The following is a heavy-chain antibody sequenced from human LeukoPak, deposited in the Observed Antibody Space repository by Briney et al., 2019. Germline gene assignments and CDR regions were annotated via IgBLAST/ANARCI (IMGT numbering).Heavy chain of an antibody. Sequence: PSETLSLTCTVSGGSISSYYWSWIRQPPRKGLEWIGYIYYSGSTNYNPSLKSRVTISVDTSKNQFSLKLSSVTAADTAVYYCARTQEGDSTGRYNYYYYMDVWGKGTTVTVSS. J-gene: IGHJ6*03. CDR3: ARTQEGDSTGRYNYYYYMDV. V-gene: IGHV4-59*01. CDR2: IYYSGST. D-gene: IGHD6-19*01. CDR1: GGSISSYY.